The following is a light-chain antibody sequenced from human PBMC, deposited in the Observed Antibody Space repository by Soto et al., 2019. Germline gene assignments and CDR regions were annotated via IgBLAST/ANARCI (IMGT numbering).Light chain of an antibody. J-gene: IGKJ5*01. CDR2: KAS. CDR1: QTISSW. V-gene: IGKV1-5*03. CDR3: QQHNSYSVT. Sequence: IQITQSPSTLSGSVGDRVTITCRASQTISSWLAWYQQKPGKAPKLLIYKASTLKSGVPSRFSGSGSGTEFTLTIISLQPDDFATYYCQQHNSYSVTFGQGTQLEI.